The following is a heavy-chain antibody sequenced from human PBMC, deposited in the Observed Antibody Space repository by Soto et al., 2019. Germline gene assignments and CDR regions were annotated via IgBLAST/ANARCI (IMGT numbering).Heavy chain of an antibody. J-gene: IGHJ5*02. V-gene: IGHV4-39*07. D-gene: IGHD3-3*01. Sequence: PSETLSLTCTVSGGSISSSSYYWDWIRQPPGKGLEWIGAMYYTGNKNYNPSLESRVTMSVDTSKNQFSLKLSSVTAADTAVYYCARNPRRITIFGVVTTNWFDPWGQGTPVTVSS. CDR2: MYYTGNK. CDR1: GGSISSSSYY. CDR3: ARNPRRITIFGVVTTNWFDP.